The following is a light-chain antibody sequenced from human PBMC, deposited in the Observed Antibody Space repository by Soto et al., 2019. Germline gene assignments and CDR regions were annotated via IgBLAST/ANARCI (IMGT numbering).Light chain of an antibody. CDR1: QSISSY. Sequence: DIHMTQSPSSLSASVGDRVTITCRASQSISSYLNWYQQKPGKAPEFLIYAASSLQSGVPSRFSVSGSGTDFTLTISSLQPEDFATYYCQQSYSTPPITFGQGTRLEIK. CDR3: QQSYSTPPIT. V-gene: IGKV1-39*01. CDR2: AAS. J-gene: IGKJ5*01.